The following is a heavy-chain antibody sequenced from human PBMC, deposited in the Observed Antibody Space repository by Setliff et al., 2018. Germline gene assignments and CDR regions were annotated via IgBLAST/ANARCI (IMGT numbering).Heavy chain of an antibody. CDR3: ARTSTYVLGSGSYWDRWFDP. D-gene: IGHD3-10*01. V-gene: IGHV4-30-4*02. CDR2: IYYTGKT. Sequence: PSETLSLTCTVSGDSLSGDNYFWSWIRHLPGKGLQWLGHIYYTGKTYYNPSLKSRLEMSVDTSKREFALRLSSVTAADTAVYCCARTSTYVLGSGSYWDRWFDPWSQGTLVTVSS. J-gene: IGHJ5*02. CDR1: GDSLSGDNYF.